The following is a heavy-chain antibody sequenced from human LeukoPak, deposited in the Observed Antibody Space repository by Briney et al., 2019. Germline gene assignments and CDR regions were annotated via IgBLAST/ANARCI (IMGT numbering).Heavy chain of an antibody. CDR1: EFIFSSYG. Sequence: GGSLRLSCAASEFIFSSYGMHWVRQAPGKGLEWVAVIWYDGSNKDYADSVKGRFTISRDNSKNTLYLQMSSLTVEDTAVYYCARDTLEGFLDNDHYGMDVWGQGTTVTVSS. V-gene: IGHV3-33*01. J-gene: IGHJ6*02. CDR3: ARDTLEGFLDNDHYGMDV. D-gene: IGHD1-1*01. CDR2: IWYDGSNK.